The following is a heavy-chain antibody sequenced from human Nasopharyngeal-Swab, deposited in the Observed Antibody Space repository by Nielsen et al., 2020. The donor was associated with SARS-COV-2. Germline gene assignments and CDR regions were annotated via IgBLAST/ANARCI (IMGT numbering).Heavy chain of an antibody. CDR1: GYSFTSYW. CDR2: IYPGDSDT. J-gene: IGHJ6*02. CDR3: AIDYGSGTYGLDV. V-gene: IGHV5-51*01. D-gene: IGHD3-10*01. Sequence: GGSLRLSCKGSGYSFTSYWIDWVRQMPGKGLEWMGIIYPGDSDTRYSPSFQGQVSISVDKSITTAYLQWNSLKASDTATYFCAIDYGSGTYGLDVWGQGTRVTVSS.